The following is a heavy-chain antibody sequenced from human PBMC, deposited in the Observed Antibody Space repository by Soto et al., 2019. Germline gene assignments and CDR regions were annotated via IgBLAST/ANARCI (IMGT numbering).Heavy chain of an antibody. D-gene: IGHD2-2*01. CDR3: ARDGTLVVKAEREDSYYYYGMDV. Sequence: QSRGSLRLSCAASGFTFSSYWMHWVRQAPGKGLVWVSRINSDGSSTSYADSVKGRFTISRDNAKNTLYLQMNSLRAEDTAVYYCARDGTLVVKAEREDSYYYYGMDVWGQGNTVNVS. CDR1: GFTFSSYW. V-gene: IGHV3-74*01. CDR2: INSDGSST. J-gene: IGHJ6*02.